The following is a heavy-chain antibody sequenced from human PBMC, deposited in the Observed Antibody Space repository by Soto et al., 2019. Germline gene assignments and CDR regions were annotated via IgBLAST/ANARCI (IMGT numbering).Heavy chain of an antibody. CDR2: ISYDGSNK. Sequence: GGSLRLSCAASGFTFSSYGMHWVRQAPGKGLEWVAVISYDGSNKYYADSVKGRFTISRDNSKNTLYLQMNSLRAEDTAVYYCAKVLRVGAMGYFDYWGQGTLVTVSS. CDR1: GFTFSSYG. J-gene: IGHJ4*02. CDR3: AKVLRVGAMGYFDY. V-gene: IGHV3-30*18. D-gene: IGHD1-26*01.